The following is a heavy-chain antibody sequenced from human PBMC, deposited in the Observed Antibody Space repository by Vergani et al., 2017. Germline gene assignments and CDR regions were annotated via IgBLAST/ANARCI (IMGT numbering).Heavy chain of an antibody. D-gene: IGHD3-10*01. CDR2: ISAYNGNT. Sequence: QVQLVQSGAEVKKPGASVKVSCKASGYTFTSYGISWVRQAPGQGLEWMGWISAYNGNTNYAQKLKGRVTMTTETSTSTAYMELRSLRSEDTAVYYCAREPMVRGVIGGNWFDPWGQGTLVTVSS. CDR3: AREPMVRGVIGGNWFDP. V-gene: IGHV1-18*01. J-gene: IGHJ5*02. CDR1: GYTFTSYG.